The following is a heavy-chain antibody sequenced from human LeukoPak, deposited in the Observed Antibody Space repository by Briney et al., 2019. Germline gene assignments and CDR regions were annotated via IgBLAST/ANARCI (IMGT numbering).Heavy chain of an antibody. CDR1: GSTFSTFA. J-gene: IGHJ6*02. D-gene: IGHD6-19*01. CDR3: ARGSYGVVAGKGLYYYGMDV. Sequence: GGSLRLSCAASGSTFSTFAMHWVRQAPGKGLVWVAVTSYDGSNKHYADSVKGRFTISRDNSKNTLYLQVNSLRAEDTAVYYCARGSYGVVAGKGLYYYGMDVWGQGTTVTVSS. CDR2: TSYDGSNK. V-gene: IGHV3-30*04.